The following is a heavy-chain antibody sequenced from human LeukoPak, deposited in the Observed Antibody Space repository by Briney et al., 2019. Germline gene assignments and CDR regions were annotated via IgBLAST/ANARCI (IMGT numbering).Heavy chain of an antibody. V-gene: IGHV3-66*01. CDR1: GFNVNNNY. Sequence: GGSLRLSCAASGFNVNNNYMSWVRQAPGKGLEWVSVIYVDGNTYYRDSVKGRFSISRDNSKNTLYLQMNSLRAEDTAVYYCAKVPEMATTVLSFDYWGQGTLVTVSS. CDR2: IYVDGNT. CDR3: AKVPEMATTVLSFDY. J-gene: IGHJ4*02. D-gene: IGHD5-24*01.